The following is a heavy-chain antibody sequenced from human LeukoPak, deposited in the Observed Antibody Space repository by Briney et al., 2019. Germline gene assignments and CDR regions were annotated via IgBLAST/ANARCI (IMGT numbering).Heavy chain of an antibody. CDR2: IYPGDSDT. CDR1: GYSFTSYW. D-gene: IGHD3-10*01. J-gene: IGHJ5*02. CDR3: AANLYYYGSGSYYIGFDP. Sequence: GESLKISCKGSGYSFTSYWIGWVRQMPGKGPEWMGIIYPGDSDTRYSPSFQGQVTISADKSISTAYLQWSSLKASDTAMYYCAANLYYYGSGSYYIGFDPWGQGTLVTVSS. V-gene: IGHV5-51*01.